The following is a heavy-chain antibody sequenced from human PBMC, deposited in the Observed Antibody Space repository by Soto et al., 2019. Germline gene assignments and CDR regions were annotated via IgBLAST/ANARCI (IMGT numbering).Heavy chain of an antibody. CDR1: GFTFSISE. V-gene: IGHV3-48*03. J-gene: IGHJ3*01. D-gene: IGHD1-26*01. CDR2: IHPSGQPI. CDR3: ARRASR. Sequence: PGGSLRLSCAVSGFTFSISEMYWFRQAPVKGLEWISYIHPSGQPIFYAGSVKGRFTISRDKVNNSLFLQMNSLRAEETAGYYCARRASRWGQRTRVTVSS.